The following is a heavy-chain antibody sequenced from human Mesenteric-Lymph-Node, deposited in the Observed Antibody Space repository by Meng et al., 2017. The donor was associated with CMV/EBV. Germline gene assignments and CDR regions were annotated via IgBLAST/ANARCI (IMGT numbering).Heavy chain of an antibody. Sequence: SGGSISTNIYYWGWIRQPPGKGLEWVGTIFSTGSTYNNPSLKSRDTISVDTSKNQFSLKLSSVTAADTAVYYCARGVFERWLQSVDCWGQGTLVTAS. J-gene: IGHJ4*02. D-gene: IGHD5-24*01. CDR2: IFSTGST. V-gene: IGHV4-39*01. CDR3: ARGVFERWLQSVDC. CDR1: GGSISTNIYY.